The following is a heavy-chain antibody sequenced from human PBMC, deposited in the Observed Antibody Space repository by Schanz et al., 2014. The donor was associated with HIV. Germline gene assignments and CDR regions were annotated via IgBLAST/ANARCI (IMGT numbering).Heavy chain of an antibody. CDR3: TRGRFLERGGMDV. D-gene: IGHD3-3*01. Sequence: QVQLVESGGGVVQPGRSLRLSCAASGFTFSSYGMHWVRQAPGKGLEGVAVIWFDGRNKYYGDSVKGRVMISRDNSNNTLYLQMNSLRAEDTAVYFCTRGRFLERGGMDVWGQGTAVTVSS. V-gene: IGHV3-33*01. CDR1: GFTFSSYG. CDR2: IWFDGRNK. J-gene: IGHJ6*02.